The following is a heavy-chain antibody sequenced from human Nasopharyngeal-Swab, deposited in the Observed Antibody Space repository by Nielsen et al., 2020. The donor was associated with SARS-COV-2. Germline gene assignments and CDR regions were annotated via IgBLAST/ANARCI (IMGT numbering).Heavy chain of an antibody. J-gene: IGHJ6*03. CDR1: GGSISSNTW. CDR2: IIHSGGT. CDR3: SRHYYYYMDI. V-gene: IGHV4-4*02. Sequence: SETLSLTCAVSGGSISSNTWWGWVRQTPGMGLEWIGEIIHSGGTNYNPALKSRVTISVDKSKNQLSLEVTSVTAADTAVYYCSRHYYYYMDIWGKETTVTVSS.